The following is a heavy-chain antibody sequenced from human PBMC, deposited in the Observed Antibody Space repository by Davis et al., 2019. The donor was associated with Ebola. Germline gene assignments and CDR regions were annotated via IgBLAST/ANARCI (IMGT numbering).Heavy chain of an antibody. Sequence: SETLSLTCAVYGGSISSYYWSWIRQPPGKGLEWIGYIYYSGSTNYNPSLKSRVTISVDTSKNQFSLKLSSVTAADTAVYYCARGVVPAAMLPFWTPFEVWGQGTLVTVSS. D-gene: IGHD2-2*01. CDR1: GGSISSYY. CDR3: ARGVVPAAMLPFWTPFEV. V-gene: IGHV4-59*01. CDR2: IYYSGST. J-gene: IGHJ4*02.